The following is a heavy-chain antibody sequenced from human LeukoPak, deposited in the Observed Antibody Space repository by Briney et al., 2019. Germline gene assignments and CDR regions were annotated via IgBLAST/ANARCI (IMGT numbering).Heavy chain of an antibody. V-gene: IGHV3-33*06. CDR3: AKDSHCSGGSCYSYYFDY. J-gene: IGHJ4*02. D-gene: IGHD2-15*01. CDR2: IWYDGSNK. Sequence: GSLRLSCAASGFTFSSYGMHWVRQAPGKGLEWVAVIWYDGSNKYYADSVKGRFTISRDNSKNTLYLQMNSLRAEDTAVYYCAKDSHCSGGSCYSYYFDYWGQGTLVTVSS. CDR1: GFTFSSYG.